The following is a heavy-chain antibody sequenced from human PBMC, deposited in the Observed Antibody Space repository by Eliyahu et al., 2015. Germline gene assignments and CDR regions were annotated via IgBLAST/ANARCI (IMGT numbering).Heavy chain of an antibody. CDR1: GGPISSXGYY. Sequence: QVQLQESGPGLVKPSXXLSLXCTVXGGPISSXGYYWSWIRQHPGKGLEWIGYIYYSGSTYYNPSLKSRVTISVDTSKNQFPLKLSSVTAADTAVYYCARDLFGDGMDVWGQGTTVTVSS. CDR3: ARDLFGDGMDV. CDR2: IYYSGST. D-gene: IGHD3-10*01. V-gene: IGHV4-31*03. J-gene: IGHJ6*02.